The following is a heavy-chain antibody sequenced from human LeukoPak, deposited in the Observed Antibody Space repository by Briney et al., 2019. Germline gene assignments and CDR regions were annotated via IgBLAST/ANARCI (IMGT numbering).Heavy chain of an antibody. V-gene: IGHV3-7*01. D-gene: IGHD2-2*01. CDR2: IKQDGSAK. J-gene: IGHJ4*02. CDR3: ARWRGSTSERSDY. CDR1: GFTFSDYW. Sequence: GGSLRLSCTASGFTFSDYWMTWVRQAPGKGLEWGANIKQDGSAKYYVDSVKGRFTISRHNAKNSLYLQMDSLRVEDTATYYCARWRGSTSERSDYWGQGTLVTVSS.